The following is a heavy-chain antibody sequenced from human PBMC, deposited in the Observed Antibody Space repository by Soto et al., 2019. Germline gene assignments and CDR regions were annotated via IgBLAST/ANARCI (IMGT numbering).Heavy chain of an antibody. Sequence: VASVKVSCKASGYTFTSYGISWVRQAPGQGLEWMGWISAYNGNTNYAQKLQGRVTMTTGTSTSTAYMELRSLRSDDTAVYYCARRPAKGIAPGYWGQGTLVTVSS. CDR3: ARRPAKGIAPGY. J-gene: IGHJ4*02. D-gene: IGHD6-13*01. CDR2: ISAYNGNT. V-gene: IGHV1-18*04. CDR1: GYTFTSYG.